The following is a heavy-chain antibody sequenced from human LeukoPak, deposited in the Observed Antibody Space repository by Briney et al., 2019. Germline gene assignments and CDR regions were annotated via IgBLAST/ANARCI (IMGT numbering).Heavy chain of an antibody. D-gene: IGHD2-15*01. V-gene: IGHV5-51*01. Sequence: GESLKISCKGSGYSFTSYWIGWVRQMPGKGLEWMGIIYPGDSDTRYSPSFQGQVTISADKSIRTAYLQWSSLRASDTAMYYCERPAYCSGGSCHRDYWGQGTLVTVSS. CDR1: GYSFTSYW. J-gene: IGHJ4*02. CDR3: ERPAYCSGGSCHRDY. CDR2: IYPGDSDT.